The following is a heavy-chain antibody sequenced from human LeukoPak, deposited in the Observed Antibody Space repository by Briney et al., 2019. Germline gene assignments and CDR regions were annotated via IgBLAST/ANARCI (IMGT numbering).Heavy chain of an antibody. CDR3: ARGCDFWSGYPPGNNWFDP. Sequence: GGSLRLSCAASGFTFSSYWMHWVRQAPGKGLVWVSRINSDGSSTTYADSVKGRFTISRDNAKNTLYLQMNSLRAEDTAVYYCARGCDFWSGYPPGNNWFDPWGQGTLVTVSS. V-gene: IGHV3-74*01. J-gene: IGHJ5*02. CDR1: GFTFSSYW. CDR2: INSDGSST. D-gene: IGHD3-3*01.